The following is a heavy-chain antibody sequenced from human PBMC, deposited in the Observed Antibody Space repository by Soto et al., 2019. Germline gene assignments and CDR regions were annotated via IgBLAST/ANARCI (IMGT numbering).Heavy chain of an antibody. J-gene: IGHJ4*02. D-gene: IGHD3-3*01. Sequence: GGSLRLSCAASGFTFSSYAMSWVRQAPGKGLEWVSAISGSGGSTYYADSVKGRFTISRDNSKNTLYLQMNSLRAEDTAVYYCAKEEHYDFWSGYHHPLDYWGQGTLVTVSS. CDR2: ISGSGGST. V-gene: IGHV3-23*01. CDR1: GFTFSSYA. CDR3: AKEEHYDFWSGYHHPLDY.